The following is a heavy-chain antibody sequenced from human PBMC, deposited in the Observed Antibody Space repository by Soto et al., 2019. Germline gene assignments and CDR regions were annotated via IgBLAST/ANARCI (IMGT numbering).Heavy chain of an antibody. CDR3: ARSWNDYGTYGAFDS. CDR2: IYPADSDT. Sequence: LKISCKVSGYNFSNFWLAWVRQMPGKGLELLGLIYPADSDTRYSTSFQGQVTFSADKSITTAYLHWSNLKASDTAMYYCARSWNDYGTYGAFDSWGQGTRVTVSS. D-gene: IGHD4-4*01. CDR1: GYNFSNFW. V-gene: IGHV5-51*01. J-gene: IGHJ4*02.